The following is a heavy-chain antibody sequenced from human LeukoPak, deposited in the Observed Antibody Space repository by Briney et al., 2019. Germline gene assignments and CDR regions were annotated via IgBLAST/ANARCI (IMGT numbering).Heavy chain of an antibody. CDR3: AREGAWQQLVY. J-gene: IGHJ4*02. CDR2: IYYSGST. V-gene: IGHV4-39*07. D-gene: IGHD6-13*01. Sequence: PSETLSLTCTVSGGSISSSSYYWGWIRQPPGKGLEWIGSIYYSGSTYYNPSLKSRVTISVDTSKNQFSLKLSSVTAADTAVYYCAREGAWQQLVYWGQGTLVTVSS. CDR1: GGSISSSSYY.